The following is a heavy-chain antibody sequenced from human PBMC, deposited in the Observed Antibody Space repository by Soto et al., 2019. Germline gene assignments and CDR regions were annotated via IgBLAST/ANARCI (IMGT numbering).Heavy chain of an antibody. CDR1: GGSISSYY. Sequence: QVQLQESGPGLVKPSETLSLTCTVSGGSISSYYWSWIRQPPGKGLEWIGYIYYSGSTNYNPSLKNRVTRRVDTSKNQSSLNLSSVTAADTAVYYCARHRRGDGYDYYVDYWGQGTLVTVSS. J-gene: IGHJ4*02. V-gene: IGHV4-59*08. CDR2: IYYSGST. D-gene: IGHD5-12*01. CDR3: ARHRRGDGYDYYVDY.